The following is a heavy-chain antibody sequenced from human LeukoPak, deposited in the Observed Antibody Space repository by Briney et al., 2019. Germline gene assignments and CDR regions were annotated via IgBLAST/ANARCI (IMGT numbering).Heavy chain of an antibody. CDR3: ARRHSSSSNGDY. Sequence: GDSLKISCKCSEYSFASYLIGGVRQMPGKGLEWMGIIYPGDSDTRSSPSCQGQVTISADKSISTAYLQWSALKASATAMYYCARRHSSSSNGDYWGQGTLVTVSS. CDR2: IYPGDSDT. CDR1: EYSFASYL. J-gene: IGHJ4*02. V-gene: IGHV5-51*01. D-gene: IGHD6-6*01.